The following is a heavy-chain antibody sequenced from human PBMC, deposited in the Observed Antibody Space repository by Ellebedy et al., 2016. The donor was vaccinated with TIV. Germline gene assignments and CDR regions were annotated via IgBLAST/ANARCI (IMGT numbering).Heavy chain of an antibody. CDR2: INSDGSST. CDR3: ARATHIVVVPDY. J-gene: IGHJ4*02. Sequence: PGGSLRLSCAASGFTFSSYWMHWVRQAPGKGLVWVSRINSDGSSTSYADSVKGRFTISRDNAKNTLYLQMNSLRAEDTAVYYCARATHIVVVPDYWGQGTLVTVSS. D-gene: IGHD3-22*01. CDR1: GFTFSSYW. V-gene: IGHV3-74*01.